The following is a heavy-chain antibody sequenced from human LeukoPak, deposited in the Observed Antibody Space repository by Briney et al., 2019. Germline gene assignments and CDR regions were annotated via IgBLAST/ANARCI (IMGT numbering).Heavy chain of an antibody. Sequence: ASVKVSCKASGYTFTSYYMHWVRQAPGQGLEWMGIINPSGGSTSYAQKFQGRVTMTRDTSTSTVYMELSSLRSEDTAVYYCARGVRMITIFGVVMGYFDYWGQGTLVTVSS. D-gene: IGHD3-3*01. CDR3: ARGVRMITIFGVVMGYFDY. CDR1: GYTFTSYY. CDR2: INPSGGST. J-gene: IGHJ4*02. V-gene: IGHV1-46*01.